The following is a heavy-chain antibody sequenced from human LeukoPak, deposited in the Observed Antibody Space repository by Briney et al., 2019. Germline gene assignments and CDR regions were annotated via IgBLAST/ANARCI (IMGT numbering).Heavy chain of an antibody. CDR1: GFTFSSYE. CDR2: ISGSGGST. CDR3: AKGGGSSYYYYMDV. V-gene: IGHV3-23*01. Sequence: GGSLRLSCAASGFTFSSYEMNWVRQAPGQGLEWVSAISGSGGSTYYADSVKGRFTISRDNSKNTLYLQMNSLRAEDTAVYSCAKGGGSSYYYYMDVWGKGTTVTISS. D-gene: IGHD6-13*01. J-gene: IGHJ6*03.